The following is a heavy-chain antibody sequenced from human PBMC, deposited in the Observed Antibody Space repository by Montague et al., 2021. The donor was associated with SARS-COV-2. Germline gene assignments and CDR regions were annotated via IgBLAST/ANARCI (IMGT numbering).Heavy chain of an antibody. CDR2: INQSGST. CDR3: ARGTGPRSITPFGVIISGHGFDI. D-gene: IGHD3-3*01. J-gene: IGHJ3*02. Sequence: SETLSLTCAVYGGSFSGYYWSWIRQPPEKGLEWIGEINQSGSTNYNPSLKSRVIISVDTSKNQFSLKLSSVTAADTAVYYCARGTGPRSITPFGVIISGHGFDIWGQGTMVTVSS. V-gene: IGHV4-34*01. CDR1: GGSFSGYY.